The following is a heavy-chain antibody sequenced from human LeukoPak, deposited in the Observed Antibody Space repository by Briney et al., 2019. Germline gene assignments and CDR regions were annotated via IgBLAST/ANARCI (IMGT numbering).Heavy chain of an antibody. CDR2: INAGNGNT. D-gene: IGHD3-22*01. Sequence: ASVKVSCKASGYTFTSYAMHWVRQAPGQRLEWMGWINAGNGNTKYSQKFQGRVTITRDTSASTAYMELSSLRSEDTAVYYCARGTYYYDSSGFGGNDYWGQGTLVTVSS. CDR3: ARGTYYYDSSGFGGNDY. CDR1: GYTFTSYA. V-gene: IGHV1-3*01. J-gene: IGHJ4*02.